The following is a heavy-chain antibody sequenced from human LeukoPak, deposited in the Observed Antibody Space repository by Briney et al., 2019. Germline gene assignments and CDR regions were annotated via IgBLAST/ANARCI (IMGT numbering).Heavy chain of an antibody. D-gene: IGHD5-18*01. CDR2: IIPILGIA. Sequence: SVKVSCKSSGGTFSSYTISWVRQAPGQGLEWMGRIIPILGIANYAQKFQGRVTITADKSTSTAYMELSSLRSEDTAVYYCARDISQLWYFDYWGQGTLVTVSS. CDR1: GGTFSSYT. CDR3: ARDISQLWYFDY. J-gene: IGHJ4*02. V-gene: IGHV1-69*04.